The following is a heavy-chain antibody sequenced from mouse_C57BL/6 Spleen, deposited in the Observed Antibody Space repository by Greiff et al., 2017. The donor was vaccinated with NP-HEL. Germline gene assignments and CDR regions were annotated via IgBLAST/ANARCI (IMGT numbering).Heavy chain of an antibody. CDR1: GFTFTDYY. Sequence: EVNLVESGGGLVQPGGSLSLSCAASGFTFTDYYMSWVRQPPGKALAWLGFIRNKANGYTTEYSASVKGRFTISRDNSQSILYLQMNALRAEDSATYYCARYITGTNYFDDWGQGTTLTVSS. J-gene: IGHJ2*01. CDR3: ARYITGTNYFDD. CDR2: IRNKANGYTT. D-gene: IGHD4-1*01. V-gene: IGHV7-3*01.